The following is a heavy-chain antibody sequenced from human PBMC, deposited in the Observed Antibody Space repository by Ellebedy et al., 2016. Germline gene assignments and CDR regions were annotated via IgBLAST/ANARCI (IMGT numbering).Heavy chain of an antibody. CDR1: GYTFTSYG. V-gene: IGHV1-18*01. J-gene: IGHJ5*02. CDR2: ISTYNGNT. Sequence: ASVKVSXXASGYTFTSYGISWVRQAPGQGLEWMGWISTYNGNTNYAQKLQGRVTMTTDTSTSTAYMELRSLRSDDTAVYYCARHFQGSQGIAARISWFNPWGQGTLVTVSS. D-gene: IGHD6-6*01. CDR3: ARHFQGSQGIAARISWFNP.